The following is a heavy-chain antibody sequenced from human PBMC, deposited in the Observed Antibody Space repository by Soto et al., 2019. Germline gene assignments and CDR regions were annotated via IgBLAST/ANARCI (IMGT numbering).Heavy chain of an antibody. CDR3: ARGMRDYGDYVGAFDI. CDR2: IIPILGIA. J-gene: IGHJ3*02. D-gene: IGHD4-17*01. CDR1: GGTFSSYT. V-gene: IGHV1-69*02. Sequence: QVQLVQSGAEVKKPGSSVKVSCKASGGTFSSYTISWVRQAPGQGLEWMGRIIPILGIANYAQKFQGRVTITXXKXTXXAYMELSSLRSEDTAVYYCARGMRDYGDYVGAFDIWGQGTMVTVSS.